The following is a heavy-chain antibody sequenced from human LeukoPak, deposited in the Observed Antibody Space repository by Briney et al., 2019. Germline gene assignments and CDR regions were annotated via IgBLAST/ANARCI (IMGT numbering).Heavy chain of an antibody. J-gene: IGHJ4*02. V-gene: IGHV1-2*02. CDR2: INPNSGGT. CDR1: GYTYTGYY. Sequence: ASVTVSCKASGYTYTGYYMHWVRQAPGQGLEWMGWINPNSGGTNYSQNFQGRVTMTRDTSISTAYMELSRLRSDDTAVYYCAREGSGGYYQNACDYWGQGTLVTVSS. CDR3: AREGSGGYYQNACDY. D-gene: IGHD3-22*01.